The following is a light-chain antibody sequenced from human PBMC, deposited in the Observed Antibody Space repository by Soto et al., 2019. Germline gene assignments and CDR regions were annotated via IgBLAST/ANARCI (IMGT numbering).Light chain of an antibody. CDR1: SSDFGSFKY. CDR3: SSYTTSSTYV. Sequence: QSALTHPAAVSGSPGQSITISCTGTSSDFGSFKYVSWYQQHPGKAPKLMIHDVSNRPSGVSSRFSGSKSGNTASLTISGLQADAEADYYCSSYTTSSTYVFGTGTKVTVL. V-gene: IGLV2-14*01. CDR2: DVS. J-gene: IGLJ1*01.